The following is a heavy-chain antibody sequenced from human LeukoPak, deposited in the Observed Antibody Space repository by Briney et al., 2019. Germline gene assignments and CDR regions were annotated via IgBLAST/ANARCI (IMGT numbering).Heavy chain of an antibody. D-gene: IGHD3-22*01. CDR1: GYTFTGYY. J-gene: IGHJ4*02. CDR3: ARDQFGYYYDSSGFNRFDY. V-gene: IGHV1-2*02. CDR2: INPNSGGT. Sequence: ASVKVSFKASGYTFTGYYMHWVRQAPRQGLEWMGWINPNSGGTNYAQNFQGRVTLTADKSTSTAYMDLSSLRSEDTAVYYCARDQFGYYYDSSGFNRFDYWGQGALVTVSS.